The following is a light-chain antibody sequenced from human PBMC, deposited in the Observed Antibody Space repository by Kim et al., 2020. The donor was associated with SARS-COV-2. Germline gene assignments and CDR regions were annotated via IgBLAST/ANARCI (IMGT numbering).Light chain of an antibody. CDR3: SSYAGYNIL. V-gene: IGLV2-8*01. Sequence: PGQSVTISCTGTSSDVGGYNYGSWYRQHPGKAPKLIIYEFSKRPSGVPDRFSGSKSGNTASLTVSGLQAEDEADYYCSSYAGYNILFGGGTQLTVL. CDR2: EFS. J-gene: IGLJ2*01. CDR1: SSDVGGYNY.